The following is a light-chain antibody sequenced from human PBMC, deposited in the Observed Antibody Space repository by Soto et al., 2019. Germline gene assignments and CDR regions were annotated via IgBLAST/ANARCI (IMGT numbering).Light chain of an antibody. Sequence: DIQMTQSPSSVSASVGDRVTITCRASQGISSWLVWYQQKPGKPPKLLIYAASTLQSGVPSRFSGSGSGTDFTRTTSSLQPEDFAHNYSKQAKIFPWTFGKGPKVEIK. J-gene: IGKJ1*01. CDR3: KQAKIFPWT. CDR1: QGISSW. V-gene: IGKV1-12*01. CDR2: AAS.